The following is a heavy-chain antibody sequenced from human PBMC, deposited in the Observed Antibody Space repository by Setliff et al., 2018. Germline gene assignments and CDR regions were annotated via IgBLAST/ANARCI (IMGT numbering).Heavy chain of an antibody. Sequence: KPGGSLSLSCAASGFRFSDPYMSWVRQVPGKGLEWLSKISGAGTTVYYADSVRGRFTISRDNAKNSLYLQMNSLRAEDSAVYYCARDGVFYAMDFWGQGTTVTVSS. CDR3: ARDGVFYAMDF. D-gene: IGHD3-10*01. CDR2: ISGAGTTV. V-gene: IGHV3-11*04. CDR1: GFRFSDPY. J-gene: IGHJ6*02.